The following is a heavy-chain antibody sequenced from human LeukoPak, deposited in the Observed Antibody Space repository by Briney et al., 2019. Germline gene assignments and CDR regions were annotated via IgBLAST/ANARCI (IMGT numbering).Heavy chain of an antibody. Sequence: SQTLSLTCAVSGGSISSGGYSWSWLRQPPGKGLEWIVYIYHSVSTYYNPSLKSRVTISVDRSKNQFSLKMSSMTAADTAVYYCARGSWYAPYNWFDPWGQGTLVTVSS. CDR2: IYHSVST. V-gene: IGHV4-30-2*01. CDR3: ARGSWYAPYNWFDP. J-gene: IGHJ5*02. D-gene: IGHD6-13*01. CDR1: GGSISSGGYS.